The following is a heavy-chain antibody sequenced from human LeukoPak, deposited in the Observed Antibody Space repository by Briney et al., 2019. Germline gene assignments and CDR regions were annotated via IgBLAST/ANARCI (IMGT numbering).Heavy chain of an antibody. J-gene: IGHJ5*02. CDR3: ARDSRTNWFDP. Sequence: SETLSLTCTVSGGSISSYYWSWIRQPPGKGLEWIGYIYYSGSTNYKPSLKSRVTISVDTSKNQFSLKLSSVTAADTAVYYCARDSRTNWFDPWGQGTLVTVSS. CDR1: GGSISSYY. D-gene: IGHD6-13*01. CDR2: IYYSGST. V-gene: IGHV4-59*01.